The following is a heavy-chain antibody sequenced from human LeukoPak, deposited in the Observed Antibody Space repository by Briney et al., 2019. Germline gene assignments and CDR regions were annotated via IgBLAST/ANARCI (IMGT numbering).Heavy chain of an antibody. CDR2: ISYDGTNK. CDR3: AKDPGYYDSTAYIFEY. V-gene: IGHV3-30*18. J-gene: IGHJ4*02. D-gene: IGHD3-22*01. Sequence: PGRSLRLSCAASGFTFSSYGMHWVRQTPGKGLQWVAVISYDGTNKYYADPVKGRFTISRDNSKNTMHLQMNSLSAEDTAVYYCAKDPGYYDSTAYIFEYWGQGTLVTVSS. CDR1: GFTFSSYG.